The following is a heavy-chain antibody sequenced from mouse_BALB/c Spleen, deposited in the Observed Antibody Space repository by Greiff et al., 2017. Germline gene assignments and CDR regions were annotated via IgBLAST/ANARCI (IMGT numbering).Heavy chain of an antibody. CDR2: INPSSGYT. J-gene: IGHJ4*01. Sequence: VQLQESAAELARPGASVKMSCKASGYTFTSYTMHWVKQRPGQGLEWIGYINPSSGYTEYNQKFKDKTTLTADKSSSTAYMQLSSLTSEDSAVYYCARGEYGNHYYAMDYWGQGTSVTVSS. CDR1: GYTFTSYT. CDR3: ARGEYGNHYYAMDY. D-gene: IGHD2-10*02. V-gene: IGHV1-4*02.